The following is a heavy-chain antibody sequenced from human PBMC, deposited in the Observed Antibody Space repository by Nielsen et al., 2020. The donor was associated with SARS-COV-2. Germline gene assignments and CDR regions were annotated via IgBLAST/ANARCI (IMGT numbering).Heavy chain of an antibody. J-gene: IGHJ4*02. CDR1: GFTFADYG. V-gene: IGHV3-43*02. CDR3: ASLVEMSAIRGWDF. CDR2: ISGHGESA. Sequence: GESLKISCAASGFTFADYGMHWVRQPPGKGLEWLSVISGHGESAHYADSVKGRLPISRDNSKNFLYLEMNSLRFEDTAFYYCASLVEMSAIRGWDFWGQGTLVTVSS. D-gene: IGHD5-24*01.